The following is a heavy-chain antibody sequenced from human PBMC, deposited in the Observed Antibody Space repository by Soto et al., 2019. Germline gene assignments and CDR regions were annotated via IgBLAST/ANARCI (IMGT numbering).Heavy chain of an antibody. V-gene: IGHV2-26*01. CDR1: GFSLSNARMG. Sequence: QVTLKESGPVLVKPTETLTLTCTVSGFSLSNARMGVSWIRHPPGKALEWLAHIFSNDEKSYSTSLKSRLTISKATSKSPVVLTMTNMDPVDTATDYCARIYSATAAKEGYFDYWGQGTLVTVSS. CDR2: IFSNDEK. J-gene: IGHJ4*02. CDR3: ARIYSATAAKEGYFDY. D-gene: IGHD6-13*01.